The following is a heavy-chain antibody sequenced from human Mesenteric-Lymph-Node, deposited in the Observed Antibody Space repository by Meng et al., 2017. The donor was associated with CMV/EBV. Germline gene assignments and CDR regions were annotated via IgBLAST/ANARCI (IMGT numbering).Heavy chain of an antibody. D-gene: IGHD5-18*01. V-gene: IGHV4-59*01. Sequence: GSLRLSCTVSADSISSYYWSWIRQPPGKGLEWIGYIYYSGSTDYNPSLKSRVAISVDTAKKQFSLKLSSVTAADTAVYYCARGNMVALGYSILTWFDPWGQGTLVTVSS. CDR1: ADSISSYY. CDR3: ARGNMVALGYSILTWFDP. J-gene: IGHJ5*02. CDR2: IYYSGST.